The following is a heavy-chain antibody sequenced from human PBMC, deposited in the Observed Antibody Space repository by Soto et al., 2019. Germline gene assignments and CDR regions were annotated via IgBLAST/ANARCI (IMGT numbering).Heavy chain of an antibody. CDR2: ISYDGSNK. CDR1: GFNLRSYA. Sequence: PGGSLRLSWAASGFNLRSYAMPRVRPAPGKGVEWVAVISYDGSNKYSADSVKGRFTISRDKSKNTLYLQMNSLRAEDTAVYYCARDLGGWLQSPWPGAHDYWGQGTLVTVSS. V-gene: IGHV3-30-3*01. J-gene: IGHJ4*02. D-gene: IGHD5-12*01. CDR3: ARDLGGWLQSPWPGAHDY.